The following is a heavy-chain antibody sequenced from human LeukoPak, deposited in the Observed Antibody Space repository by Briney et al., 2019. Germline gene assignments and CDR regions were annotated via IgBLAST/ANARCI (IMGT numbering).Heavy chain of an antibody. V-gene: IGHV4-4*07. CDR2: IYTSGST. J-gene: IGHJ6*03. CDR1: GGSISSYY. D-gene: IGHD1-26*01. Sequence: PSETLSLTCTVSGGSISSYYWSWIRQPAGKGLEWIGRIYTSGSTNYNPSLKSRVTMSVDTSKNQFSLKLSSVTAADTAVYYCARDGGSEGGSYYVHYYYYYYMDVWGTGTTVTASS. CDR3: ARDGGSEGGSYYVHYYYYYYMDV.